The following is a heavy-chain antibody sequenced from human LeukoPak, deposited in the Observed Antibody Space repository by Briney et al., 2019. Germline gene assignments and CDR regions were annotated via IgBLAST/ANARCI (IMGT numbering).Heavy chain of an antibody. V-gene: IGHV1-18*01. J-gene: IGHJ6*03. CDR3: ARRWIARDYYYMDV. D-gene: IGHD5-12*01. CDR2: ISAYNGNT. Sequence: ASVKVSCKASGYTFTSYGISWVRQAPGQGLEWMGWISAYNGNTNYAQKLQGRVTMTTDTSTSTAYMELRGLRSDDTAVYYCARRWIARDYYYMDVWGKGTTVTVSS. CDR1: GYTFTSYG.